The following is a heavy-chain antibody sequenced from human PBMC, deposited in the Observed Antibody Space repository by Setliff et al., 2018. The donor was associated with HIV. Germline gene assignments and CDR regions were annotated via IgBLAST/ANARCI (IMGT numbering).Heavy chain of an antibody. CDR1: GFTFSTYS. J-gene: IGHJ4*02. CDR3: ARASRGGYYDSSAYAY. V-gene: IGHV3-48*01. D-gene: IGHD3-22*01. Sequence: GGSLRLSCAASGFTFSTYSMNWVRQAPGKGLEWVSYISGSSTIYYADSVKGRFTISRDNAKNSLYLQMNSLRAEDTAVYYCARASRGGYYDSSAYAYWGQGTLVTVSS. CDR2: ISGSSTI.